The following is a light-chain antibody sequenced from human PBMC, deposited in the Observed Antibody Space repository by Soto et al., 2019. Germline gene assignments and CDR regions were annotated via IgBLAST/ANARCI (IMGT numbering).Light chain of an antibody. CDR1: QSVSNY. J-gene: IGKJ3*01. CDR2: DAS. V-gene: IGKV3-11*01. CDR3: QQRSNWL. Sequence: ENDLSHSLATLSLSPWDRXTLSCRASQSVSNYVAWYQQKPGQAPRLLIYDASNRATGIPARFSGSGSGTDFTLTISSLEPEDFAVYYCQQRSNWLFGPGTKVDIK.